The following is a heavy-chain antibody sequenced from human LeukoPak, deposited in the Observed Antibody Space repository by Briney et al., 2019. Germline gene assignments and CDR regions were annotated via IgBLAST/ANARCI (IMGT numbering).Heavy chain of an antibody. V-gene: IGHV4-38-2*01. J-gene: IGHJ4*02. CDR2: IYHSGST. Sequence: PSETLSLTCAVSGYSISSGYYWGWIRQPPGKGLEWIGSIYHSGSTYYNPPLKSRVTISVDTSKNQFSLKLSSVTAADTAVYYCASPSAVDYWGQGTLVTVSS. D-gene: IGHD6-19*01. CDR3: ASPSAVDY. CDR1: GYSISSGYY.